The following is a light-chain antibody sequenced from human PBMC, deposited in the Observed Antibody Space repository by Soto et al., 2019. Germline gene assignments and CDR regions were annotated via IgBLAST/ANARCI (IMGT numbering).Light chain of an antibody. Sequence: QSALTQPAPVSGSPGQSITISCTGTSSDIGDYNYVSWYQQYPGKVPKLVIYDVSHRPSGVSNRFSGSKSGNTASLTISGLQAEDEADYYCSSSTTTTSLVVFGGGTKLTVL. V-gene: IGLV2-14*01. J-gene: IGLJ3*02. CDR3: SSSTTTTSLVV. CDR2: DVS. CDR1: SSDIGDYNY.